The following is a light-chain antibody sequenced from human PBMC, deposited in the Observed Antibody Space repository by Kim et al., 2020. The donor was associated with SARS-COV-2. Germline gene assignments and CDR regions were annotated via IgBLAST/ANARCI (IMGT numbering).Light chain of an antibody. CDR1: QGIRND. Sequence: AIQMTQSPSSLSASVGDRVTITCRASQGIRNDLGWYQQKPGRAPNLLIYATSTLQSGVPSRFSGSGSGTDFTLTISSLQPEDVATYYCLQDYDYPLTFGGVTKVEIK. V-gene: IGKV1-6*01. J-gene: IGKJ4*01. CDR3: LQDYDYPLT. CDR2: ATS.